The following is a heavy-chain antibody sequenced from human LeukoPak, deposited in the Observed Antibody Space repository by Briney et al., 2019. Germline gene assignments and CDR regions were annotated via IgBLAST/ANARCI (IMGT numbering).Heavy chain of an antibody. CDR1: GGSFRGYY. Sequence: SETLSLTCAVYGGSFRGYYWTGIPQPPGKGLEWIGEINHSGSTNYNPSLKSRVTISVDTSKNQFSLKLSSVTAADTAVYYCARDWNYVNWGQGTLVTVSS. J-gene: IGHJ4*02. V-gene: IGHV4-34*01. CDR2: INHSGST. CDR3: ARDWNYVN. D-gene: IGHD1-7*01.